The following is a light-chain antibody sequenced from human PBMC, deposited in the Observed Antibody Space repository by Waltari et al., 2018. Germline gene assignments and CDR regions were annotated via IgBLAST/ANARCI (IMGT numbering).Light chain of an antibody. V-gene: IGLV2-23*01. CDR3: CSYAGSSTRVV. J-gene: IGLJ2*01. CDR1: SSDVGRYNL. Sequence: QSALTQPAPVSGSPGQSITLSCTGTSSDVGRYNLLSWYQQHPGKAPKLMIYEGSKRPSGVSNRFSGSKSGNTASLTISGLQAEDEADYYCCSYAGSSTRVVFGGGTKLTVL. CDR2: EGS.